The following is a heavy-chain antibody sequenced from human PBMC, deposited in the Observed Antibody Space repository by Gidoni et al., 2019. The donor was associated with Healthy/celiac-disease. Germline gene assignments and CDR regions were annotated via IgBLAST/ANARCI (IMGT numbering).Heavy chain of an antibody. Sequence: QVQLVQSGAEVKKPGASVKDSCKASGYTFTSYAMRWGRQAPGQRLEWMGWIHAGNGNTKYSQKFQGRVTITRDTSASTAYMELSSLRSEDTAVYYCARGTPPPQEWLLYFPYFDYWGQGTLVTVSS. CDR1: GYTFTSYA. CDR2: IHAGNGNT. V-gene: IGHV1-3*01. J-gene: IGHJ4*02. D-gene: IGHD3-3*01. CDR3: ARGTPPPQEWLLYFPYFDY.